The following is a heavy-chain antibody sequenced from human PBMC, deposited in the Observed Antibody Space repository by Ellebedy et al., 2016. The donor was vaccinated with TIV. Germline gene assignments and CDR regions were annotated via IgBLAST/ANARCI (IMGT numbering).Heavy chain of an antibody. CDR1: EDTFSNYE. J-gene: IGHJ4*02. Sequence: AASVKVSCKASEDTFSNYEINWVRQALGQGLEWMGWMNPKSGNTGYAQEFQGRLTMTRNTSISTAYMELSSLKSEDTALYYCATQGATGFDYWGQGSLVTVSS. CDR3: ATQGATGFDY. V-gene: IGHV1-8*01. D-gene: IGHD1-26*01. CDR2: MNPKSGNT.